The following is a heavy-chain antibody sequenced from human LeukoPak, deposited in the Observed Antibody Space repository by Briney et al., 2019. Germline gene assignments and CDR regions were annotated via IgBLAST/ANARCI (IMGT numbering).Heavy chain of an antibody. Sequence: PGGSLRLSCAASGFTFSSYAMSWVRQAPGKGLEWVSGISGSGGSTYYADSVKGRFTISRDIPKNTLYVQMNSLRAEDAAVYYCAKDKGWGYSSYDYYGMDVWGQGTTVTVSS. V-gene: IGHV3-23*01. J-gene: IGHJ6*02. D-gene: IGHD1-26*01. CDR1: GFTFSSYA. CDR3: AKDKGWGYSSYDYYGMDV. CDR2: ISGSGGST.